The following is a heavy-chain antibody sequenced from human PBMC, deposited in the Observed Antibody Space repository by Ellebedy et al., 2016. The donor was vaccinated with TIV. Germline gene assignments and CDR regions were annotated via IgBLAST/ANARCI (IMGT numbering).Heavy chain of an antibody. CDR3: ARHTVVPAAGWFDP. V-gene: IGHV5-51*01. Sequence: GESLKISCKGSGYTFTSYWIGWVRQMPGKGLEWMGIIYPGNSDTRYSPSFQGQVTISADKSISTAYLQWSSLKASDTAMYYCARHTVVPAAGWFDPWGQGTLVTVSS. J-gene: IGHJ5*02. CDR1: GYTFTSYW. D-gene: IGHD2-2*01. CDR2: IYPGNSDT.